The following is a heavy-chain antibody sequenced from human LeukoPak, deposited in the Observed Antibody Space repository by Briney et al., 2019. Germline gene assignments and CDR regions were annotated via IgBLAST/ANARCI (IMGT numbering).Heavy chain of an antibody. CDR2: IWSDATNR. J-gene: IGHJ4*01. V-gene: IGHV3-33*01. CDR3: ARDAQGGFDYSNSLKY. Sequence: PGGSLRLSCAASGFIFSHHGMHWVRQAPGQGLEWVAVIWSDATNRFYADSVKGRFTISRDNSQNTVFLQMDSLRVKDTAIYYCARDAQGGFDYSNSLKYWGHGTLVTVSS. CDR1: GFIFSHHG. D-gene: IGHD4-11*01.